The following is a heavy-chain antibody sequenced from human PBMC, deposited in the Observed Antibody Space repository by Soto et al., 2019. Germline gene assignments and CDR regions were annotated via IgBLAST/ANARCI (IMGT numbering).Heavy chain of an antibody. J-gene: IGHJ4*02. Sequence: GGSLRLSCAASGFTFSSYGMHWVRQAPGKGLEWVAVISYDGSNKYYADSVKGRFTISRDNSKNTLYLQMNSLRAEDTAVYYCAKELELLYFDYWGQGTLVTVS. CDR1: GFTFSSYG. CDR2: ISYDGSNK. V-gene: IGHV3-30*18. D-gene: IGHD1-7*01. CDR3: AKELELLYFDY.